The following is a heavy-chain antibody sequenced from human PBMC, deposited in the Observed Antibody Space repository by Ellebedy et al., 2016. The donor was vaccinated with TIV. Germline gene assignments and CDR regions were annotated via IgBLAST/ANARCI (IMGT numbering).Heavy chain of an antibody. CDR2: ISSSSTYI. Sequence: GESLKIPCAASGFTFSNYNMNWVRQAPGKGLEWVASISSSSTYIYDADSVKGRFTISRDNAKNSLYLQMNSLRAEDTAVYYCARNPQGVPFDYWGQGTLVTVSS. D-gene: IGHD2-8*01. J-gene: IGHJ4*02. CDR1: GFTFSNYN. CDR3: ARNPQGVPFDY. V-gene: IGHV3-21*01.